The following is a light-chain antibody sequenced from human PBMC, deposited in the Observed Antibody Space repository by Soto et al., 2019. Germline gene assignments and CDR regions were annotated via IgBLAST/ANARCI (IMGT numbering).Light chain of an antibody. V-gene: IGLV2-8*01. Sequence: QSLLTQPPSASGSPGQSVTISCTGTSSDVGGYNYVSWYQHHPGKAPKLMIYEVSKRPSGVPDRFSGSKSGNTASLTVSGLQAEDEADYYCSSYAGSNILFGGGTQLTVL. CDR1: SSDVGGYNY. J-gene: IGLJ2*01. CDR2: EVS. CDR3: SSYAGSNIL.